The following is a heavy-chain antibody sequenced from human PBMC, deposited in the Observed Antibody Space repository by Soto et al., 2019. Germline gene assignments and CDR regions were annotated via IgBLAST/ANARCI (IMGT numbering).Heavy chain of an antibody. J-gene: IGHJ6*03. V-gene: IGHV1-69*02. Sequence: VQLVQSGAEVKKPGSSVKVSCKASGGTFSSYTISWVRQAPGQGLEWMGRIIPILGIANYAQKFQGRVTITADKSTSTAYMELSSLRSEDTAVYYCARNPPGTTGTTSYYYYYMDVWGKGTTVTVSS. CDR3: ARNPPGTTGTTSYYYYYMDV. D-gene: IGHD1-1*01. CDR2: IIPILGIA. CDR1: GGTFSSYT.